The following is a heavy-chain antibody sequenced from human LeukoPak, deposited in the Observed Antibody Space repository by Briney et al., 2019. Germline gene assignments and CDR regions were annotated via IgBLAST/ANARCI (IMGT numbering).Heavy chain of an antibody. CDR3: ARERGGGYTKDYFDY. Sequence: SETLSLTCTVSGGSISSYYWSWIRQPAGKGLEWIGRIYSSGSTNYNPSLTSRVTMSVDTSKNQFSLKLSSVTAADTAVYYCARERGGGYTKDYFDYWGQGTLVTVSS. CDR1: GGSISSYY. CDR2: IYSSGST. J-gene: IGHJ4*02. D-gene: IGHD2-15*01. V-gene: IGHV4-4*07.